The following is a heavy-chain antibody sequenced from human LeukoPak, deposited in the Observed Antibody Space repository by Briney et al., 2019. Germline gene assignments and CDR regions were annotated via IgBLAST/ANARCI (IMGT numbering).Heavy chain of an antibody. Sequence: ASVKVSCKASGYTFTSYDFNWVRQATGQRPEWMGWMSPNSGDTGYAQKFQDRVTMTRNTSISTAYMGLCSLRSDDTAVYYCARGPPNWGYDYWGPGTLVTVSS. V-gene: IGHV1-8*01. D-gene: IGHD7-27*01. CDR3: ARGPPNWGYDY. CDR1: GYTFTSYD. CDR2: MSPNSGDT. J-gene: IGHJ4*02.